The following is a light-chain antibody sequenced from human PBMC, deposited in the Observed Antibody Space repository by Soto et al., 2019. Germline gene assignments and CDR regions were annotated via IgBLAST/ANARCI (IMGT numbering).Light chain of an antibody. CDR2: RNN. J-gene: IGLJ3*02. V-gene: IGLV1-47*01. Sequence: QSVLTQPPSASGTPGQRVTISCSGSSSNIGSNYVYWYQQLPGTAPKLLIYRNNQRPSGVPDRFSGSKSGPSASLAISGLRSEYEANYYCAACHYSLSGVVFGGGTELT. CDR3: AACHYSLSGVV. CDR1: SSNIGSNY.